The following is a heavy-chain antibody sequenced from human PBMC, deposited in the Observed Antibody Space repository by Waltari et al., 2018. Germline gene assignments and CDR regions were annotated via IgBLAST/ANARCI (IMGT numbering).Heavy chain of an antibody. V-gene: IGHV4-39*07. CDR3: ARSGGTYYDFSPGY. CDR2: IYYSGST. CDR1: GGSISSSSYY. Sequence: QLQLQESGPGLVKPSETLSLTCPVSGGSISSSSYYWGWIRQPPGKGLEWIGSIYYSGSTYYNPSLKSRVTISVDTSKNQFSLKLSSVTAADTAVYYCARSGGTYYDFSPGYWGQGTLVTVSS. J-gene: IGHJ4*02. D-gene: IGHD3-3*01.